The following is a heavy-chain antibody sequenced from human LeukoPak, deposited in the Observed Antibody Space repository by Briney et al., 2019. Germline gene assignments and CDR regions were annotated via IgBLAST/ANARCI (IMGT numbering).Heavy chain of an antibody. CDR1: GFTFDDYA. D-gene: IGHD5-18*01. V-gene: IGHV3-9*01. J-gene: IGHJ4*02. CDR2: ISWNSGSI. CDR3: AKGHFKKIRLWLLDFDY. Sequence: GGSLRLSCAASGFTFDDYAMHWVRQAPGKGLEWVSGISWNSGSIGYADSVKGRFAISRDNAKSSLYLQMNSLRAEDTALYYCAKGHFKKIRLWLLDFDYWGQGTLVTVSS.